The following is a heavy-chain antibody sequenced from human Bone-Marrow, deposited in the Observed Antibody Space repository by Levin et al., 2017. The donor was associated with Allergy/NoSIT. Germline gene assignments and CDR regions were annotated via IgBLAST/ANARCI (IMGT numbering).Heavy chain of an antibody. CDR3: ARSSSSSYYLYYYDLDV. Sequence: GGSLRLSCAASGFTFSDHVMYWVRQAPGKGLEWVALISHDGSDKFYGESVKGRFAVSRDKSKNTLFLRMSSLTPEDTAVYYCARSSSSSYYLYYYDLDVWGPGTTVSVSS. CDR1: GFTFSDHV. CDR2: ISHDGSDK. D-gene: IGHD2-2*01. J-gene: IGHJ6*02. V-gene: IGHV3-30*09.